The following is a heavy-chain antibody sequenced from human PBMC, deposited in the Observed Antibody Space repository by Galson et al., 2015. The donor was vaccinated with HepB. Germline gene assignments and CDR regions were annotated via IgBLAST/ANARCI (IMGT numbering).Heavy chain of an antibody. CDR2: IIAIYGTA. Sequence: SVKVSCKASGCTFSSYAISWVRQAPGQGLEWMGRIIAIYGTANYAQKFQGRVTITTDKSTSTAYMELSSLRSEDTAVYYCARGVGGLGIVVVPAAAYSRFAPWGQGTLVTVSS. D-gene: IGHD2-2*03. V-gene: IGHV1-69*05. CDR1: GCTFSSYA. CDR3: ARGVGGLGIVVVPAAAYSRFAP. J-gene: IGHJ5*02.